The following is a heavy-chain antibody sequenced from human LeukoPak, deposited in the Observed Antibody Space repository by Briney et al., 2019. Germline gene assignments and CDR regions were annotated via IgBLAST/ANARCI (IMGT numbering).Heavy chain of an antibody. CDR2: ISYDGSNK. CDR3: AKDPVPGYSSGWYGHFDY. Sequence: GGSLRLSCAASGFTVSSNYMSWVRQAPGKGLEWVAVISYDGSNKYYADSVKGRFTISRDNSKNTLYLQMNSLRAEDTAVYYCAKDPVPGYSSGWYGHFDYWGQGTLVTVSS. J-gene: IGHJ4*02. D-gene: IGHD6-19*01. V-gene: IGHV3-30*18. CDR1: GFTVSSNY.